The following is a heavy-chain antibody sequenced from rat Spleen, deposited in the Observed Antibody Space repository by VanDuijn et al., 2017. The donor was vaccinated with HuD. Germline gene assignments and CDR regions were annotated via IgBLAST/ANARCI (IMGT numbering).Heavy chain of an antibody. CDR1: GFTFSNFD. J-gene: IGHJ4*01. CDR3: TRGYVMDA. V-gene: IGHV5S13*01. CDR2: ISPSGVT. Sequence: EVQLVESGGGLVRPGGSLKLSCSVSGFTFSNFDMAWVRQAPTKGLEWVSSISPSGVTYYRGSVKGRFTISRDNAKNTQYLQMDSLRSEDTATYYCTRGYVMDAWGQGASVTVSS.